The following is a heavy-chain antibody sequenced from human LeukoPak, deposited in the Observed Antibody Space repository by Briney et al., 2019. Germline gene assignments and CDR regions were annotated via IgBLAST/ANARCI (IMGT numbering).Heavy chain of an antibody. V-gene: IGHV3-21*01. Sequence: GGSLRLSCAASGFTFSSYSMNWVRQAPGKGLEWVSSISSSSSYIHYADSVKGRFTISRDNAKNSLYLQMNSLRAEDTAVYYCARDVAGTADFDYWGQGTLVTVSS. CDR2: ISSSSSYI. J-gene: IGHJ4*02. CDR3: ARDVAGTADFDY. D-gene: IGHD2-15*01. CDR1: GFTFSSYS.